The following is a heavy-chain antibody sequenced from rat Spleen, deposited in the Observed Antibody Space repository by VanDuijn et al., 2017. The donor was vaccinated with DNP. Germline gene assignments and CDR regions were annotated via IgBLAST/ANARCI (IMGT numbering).Heavy chain of an antibody. Sequence: EVQLVESGGGLVQPGRSLKLSCAASGFTFSDYYMAWVRQAPTKGLDWVAYISYDGGSTYYGDSVKGRFTISRDNAKSTLYLQMNSLRSEDMATYYCTTTGFDYWGQGVMVTVSS. CDR2: ISYDGGST. D-gene: IGHD4-2*01. V-gene: IGHV5-20*01. CDR3: TTTGFDY. CDR1: GFTFSDYY. J-gene: IGHJ2*01.